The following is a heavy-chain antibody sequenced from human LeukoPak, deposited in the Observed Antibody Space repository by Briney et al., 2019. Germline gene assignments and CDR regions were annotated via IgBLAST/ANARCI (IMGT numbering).Heavy chain of an antibody. V-gene: IGHV1-46*01. CDR1: GYTFTSYY. CDR3: ARDAYCSSTSCPPPGYFQH. Sequence: ASVKVSCKASGYTFTSYYMHWVRQAPGQGLEWMGIINPSGGSTSYAQKFQGRVTMTRDMSTSTVYMELSSLRSEDTAVYYCARDAYCSSTSCPPPGYFQHWGQGTLVTVSS. D-gene: IGHD2-2*01. CDR2: INPSGGST. J-gene: IGHJ1*01.